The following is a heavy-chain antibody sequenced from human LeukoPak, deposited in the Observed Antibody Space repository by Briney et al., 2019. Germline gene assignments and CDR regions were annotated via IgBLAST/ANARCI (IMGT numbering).Heavy chain of an antibody. CDR1: GYTFTSYY. CDR3: ARVNIRFLEWLLYADY. J-gene: IGHJ4*02. D-gene: IGHD3-3*01. V-gene: IGHV1-46*01. CDR2: INPSGGST. Sequence: ASVKVSCKASGYTFTSYYMHWVRQAPGQGLEWMGIINPSGGSTSYAQKFQGRVTITRDTSASTAYMELSSLRSEDTAVYYCARVNIRFLEWLLYADYWGQGTLVTVSS.